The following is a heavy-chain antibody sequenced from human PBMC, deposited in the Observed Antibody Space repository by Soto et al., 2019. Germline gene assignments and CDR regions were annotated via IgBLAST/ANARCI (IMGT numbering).Heavy chain of an antibody. V-gene: IGHV1-46*01. CDR1: GDIFINYH. D-gene: IGHD2-21*01. CDR3: ARDAVVRKTTRSHFDS. CDR2: INPSDGST. J-gene: IGHJ4*02. Sequence: ASVKVSCKASGDIFINYHIHWVRQAPGQGLEWMGIINPSDGSTSYAEKLQGRVTMTTDTSTSTVYMELSSLRSVDTAVYYCARDAVVRKTTRSHFDSWGQGTLVTVSS.